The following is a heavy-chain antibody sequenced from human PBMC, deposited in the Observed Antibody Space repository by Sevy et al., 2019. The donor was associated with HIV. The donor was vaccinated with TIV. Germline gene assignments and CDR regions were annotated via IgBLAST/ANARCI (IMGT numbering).Heavy chain of an antibody. V-gene: IGHV1-24*01. CDR2: FDPEDGET. Sequence: ASVKVSCKVSGYTLTQLSMNWVRQAPGKGPEWMGSFDPEDGETIYAQKFQGRVTMTEDRSTDTAYMDLSSLRSEDTAVYYCATTKDYYESSGYPFDYWGQGTLVTVSS. D-gene: IGHD3-22*01. CDR1: GYTLTQLS. CDR3: ATTKDYYESSGYPFDY. J-gene: IGHJ4*02.